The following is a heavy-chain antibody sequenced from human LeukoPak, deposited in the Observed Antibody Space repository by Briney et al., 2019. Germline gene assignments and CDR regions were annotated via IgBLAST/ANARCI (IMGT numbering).Heavy chain of an antibody. D-gene: IGHD3-3*01. CDR2: ISSSSSYI. J-gene: IGHJ4*02. CDR3: ARGDYDFWSGYYPDY. CDR1: GFTFSSYS. V-gene: IGHV3-21*01. Sequence: GGSLRLSCAAFGFTFSSYSMNWVRQAPGKGLEWVSSISSSSSYIYYADSVKGRFTISRDNAKYSLYLQMNSLRAEDTAVYYCARGDYDFWSGYYPDYWGQGTLVTVSS.